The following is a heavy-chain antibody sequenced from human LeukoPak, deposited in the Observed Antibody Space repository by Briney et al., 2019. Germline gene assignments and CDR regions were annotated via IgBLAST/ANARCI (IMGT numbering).Heavy chain of an antibody. CDR1: GFTFTSSA. J-gene: IGHJ6*03. V-gene: IGHV1-58*02. D-gene: IGHD2-2*01. Sequence: GTSVKVSCKASGFTFTSSAMQWVRQARGQRLEWIGWIVVGSGNTNYAQKFQERVTITRDMSTSTAYMELSSLRSEDTAVYYCAADVVVPAAISWDYYCYMDVWGKGTTVTVSS. CDR3: AADVVVPAAISWDYYCYMDV. CDR2: IVVGSGNT.